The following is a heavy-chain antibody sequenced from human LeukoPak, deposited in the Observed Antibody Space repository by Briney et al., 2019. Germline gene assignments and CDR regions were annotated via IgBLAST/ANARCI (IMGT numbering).Heavy chain of an antibody. CDR2: IYYSGST. CDR3: ARLTVAGNSFDY. V-gene: IGHV4-39*01. Sequence: SETLSLTCTASGGSISSSSYYWGWIRQPPGKGLEWIGSIYYSGSTYYNPSLKSRVTISVDTSKNQFSLKLSSVTAADTAVYYCARLTVAGNSFDYWGQGTLVTVSS. CDR1: GGSISSSSYY. J-gene: IGHJ4*02. D-gene: IGHD6-19*01.